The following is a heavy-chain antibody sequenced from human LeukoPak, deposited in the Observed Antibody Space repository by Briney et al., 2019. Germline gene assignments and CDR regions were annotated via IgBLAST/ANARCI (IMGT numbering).Heavy chain of an antibody. V-gene: IGHV3-7*03. Sequence: GGSLRLSCAASGFTFSGYAMHWVRQAPGKGLEWVANIKQDGSEKYYVDSVKGRFTISRDNAKNSLYLQMNSLRAEDTAVYYCARVLGYCSSTSCYHFDYWGQGTLVTVSS. D-gene: IGHD2-2*01. CDR1: GFTFSGYA. CDR2: IKQDGSEK. CDR3: ARVLGYCSSTSCYHFDY. J-gene: IGHJ4*02.